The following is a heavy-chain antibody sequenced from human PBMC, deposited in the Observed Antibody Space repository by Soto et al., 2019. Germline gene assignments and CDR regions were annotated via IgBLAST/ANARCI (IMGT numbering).Heavy chain of an antibody. V-gene: IGHV4-39*01. CDR1: GVSISASSYY. J-gene: IGHJ4*02. Sequence: QLQLQESGPGLVKPSEPLSLTCTVSGVSISASSYYWGWFRQPPGKGLEWIGTTYYGGSSHSNPSLKSRVTISLDTSKNQFSLTLTSVTDAETDVYYCARHGSYWGQGTMVTVAS. CDR2: TYYGGSS. CDR3: ARHGSY.